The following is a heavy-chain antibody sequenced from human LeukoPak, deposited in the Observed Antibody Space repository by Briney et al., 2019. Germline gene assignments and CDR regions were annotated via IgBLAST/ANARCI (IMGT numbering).Heavy chain of an antibody. J-gene: IGHJ3*02. D-gene: IGHD3-3*01. CDR3: ARQYILEWLPPLLGAFDI. V-gene: IGHV3-20*04. CDR2: INWNGAST. Sequence: PGGSLRLSCVASGFSFDDYGMSWVRQAPGKGLERVAGINWNGASTGYADSVKGRFTISRDSAKNSLYLQMHSLGAEDTAVYYCARQYILEWLPPLLGAFDIWGQGTMVTVSS. CDR1: GFSFDDYG.